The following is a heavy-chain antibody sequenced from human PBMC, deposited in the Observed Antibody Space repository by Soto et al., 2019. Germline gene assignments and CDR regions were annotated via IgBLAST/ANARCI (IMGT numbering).Heavy chain of an antibody. J-gene: IGHJ5*02. D-gene: IGHD3-22*01. CDR2: ISSSSSTI. V-gene: IGHV3-48*02. Sequence: GGSLRLSCAASGFIFSSNTMIWVRQATGKGLEWVSYISSSSSTIYYADSVKGRFTISRDNAKNSLYLQMNSLRDEDTAVYYCGKVADSGYYTVDRWGQGTLVTVSS. CDR1: GFIFSSNT. CDR3: GKVADSGYYTVDR.